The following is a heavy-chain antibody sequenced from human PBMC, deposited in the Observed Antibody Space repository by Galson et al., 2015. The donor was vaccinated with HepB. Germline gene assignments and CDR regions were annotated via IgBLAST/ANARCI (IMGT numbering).Heavy chain of an antibody. CDR2: INSDGSST. Sequence: SLRLSCAASGFIFSSYWMHWVRQAPGKGLVWVSRINSDGSSTSYADSVKGRFTISRDNAKNTLYLQMNSLRAEDTAVYYCARDPVDYGDFLDYYYGMDVWGQGTTVTVSS. D-gene: IGHD4-17*01. CDR3: ARDPVDYGDFLDYYYGMDV. V-gene: IGHV3-74*01. CDR1: GFIFSSYW. J-gene: IGHJ6*02.